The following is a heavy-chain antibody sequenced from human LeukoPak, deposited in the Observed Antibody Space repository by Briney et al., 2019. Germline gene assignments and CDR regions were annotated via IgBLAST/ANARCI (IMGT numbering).Heavy chain of an antibody. Sequence: SETLSLTCAVYGGSFSGYYWSWIRQPPGKGLEWIGEINHSGSTNYNPSLKSRVTISVDTSKNQFSLKLSSVTAADTAVYYCARGLRTPLCFGESFDYWGQGTLVTVSS. V-gene: IGHV4-34*01. CDR2: INHSGST. J-gene: IGHJ4*02. CDR1: GGSFSGYY. CDR3: ARGLRTPLCFGESFDY. D-gene: IGHD3-10*01.